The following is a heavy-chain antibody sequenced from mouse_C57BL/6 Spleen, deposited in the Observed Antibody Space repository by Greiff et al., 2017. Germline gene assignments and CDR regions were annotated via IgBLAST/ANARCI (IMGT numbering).Heavy chain of an antibody. CDR2: IYPGSGST. Sequence: QVQLQQPGAELVKPGASVKMSCKASGYTFTSYWITWVKQRPGQGLEWIGDIYPGSGSTNYNEKFKSKATLSVDTSSSTAYMQLSSLTSEDSAVYYCARLDGSPHYYAMDYWGQGTSVTVSS. CDR1: GYTFTSYW. V-gene: IGHV1-55*01. D-gene: IGHD1-1*01. J-gene: IGHJ4*01. CDR3: ARLDGSPHYYAMDY.